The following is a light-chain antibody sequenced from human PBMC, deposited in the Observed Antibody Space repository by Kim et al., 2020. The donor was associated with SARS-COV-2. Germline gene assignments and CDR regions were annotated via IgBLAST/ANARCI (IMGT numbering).Light chain of an antibody. V-gene: IGKV1-5*01. CDR2: DAY. CDR1: QYLATC. CDR3: QQYKSAPYT. Sequence: DIQMKQYPYTLSASVGDTGSITSRASQYLATCVAWYQQKPGMAPKVLLYDAYKLKSGVPSRFSGSGSGTEFTLTITSLQPDDFATYYCQQYKSAPYTFGQGTKLDI. J-gene: IGKJ2*01.